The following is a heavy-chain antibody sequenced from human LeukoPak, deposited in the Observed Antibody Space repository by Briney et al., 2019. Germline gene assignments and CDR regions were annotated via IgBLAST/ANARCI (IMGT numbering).Heavy chain of an antibody. CDR3: ARENFVRQQQLCWFDP. CDR1: GGSISSGGYY. J-gene: IGHJ5*02. V-gene: IGHV4-31*03. D-gene: IGHD6-13*01. CDR2: IYYSGST. Sequence: SETLSLTCTVSGGSISSGGYYWSWIRQHPGKGLEWIGYIYYSGSTYYNPSLKSRVTISVDTSKNQFSLKLSSVTAADTAVYYCARENFVRQQQLCWFDPWGQGTLATVSS.